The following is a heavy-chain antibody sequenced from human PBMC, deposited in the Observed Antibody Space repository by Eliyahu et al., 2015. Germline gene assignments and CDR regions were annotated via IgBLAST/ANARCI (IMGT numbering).Heavy chain of an antibody. J-gene: IGHJ6*02. V-gene: IGHV3-7*01. CDR2: IKQDGSEK. CDR1: GFTFSXXX. CDR3: ARGQDGSVWFGELLNYGMDV. D-gene: IGHD3-10*01. Sequence: EVQLVESGGGLVQPGGSLRLSCAASGFTFSXXXMXWVRQAPGKGLEWVANIKQDGSEKYYVDSVKGRFTIXRDNAKNSLYLQMNSLRAEDTAVYYCARGQDGSVWFGELLNYGMDVWGQGTTVTVSS.